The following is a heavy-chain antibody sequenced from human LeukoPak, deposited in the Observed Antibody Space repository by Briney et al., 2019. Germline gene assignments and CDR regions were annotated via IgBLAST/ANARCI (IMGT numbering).Heavy chain of an antibody. V-gene: IGHV3-21*06. CDR3: ARDRCSSTSCYNFDY. CDR2: ISSSSSYI. J-gene: IGHJ4*02. CDR1: GFTFSSYE. D-gene: IGHD2-2*01. Sequence: PGGSLRLSCAASGFTFSSYEMNWVRQAPGKGLEWVSFISSSSSYIYYADSVKGRFTISRDNAKNSLYLQMNSLRAEDTAVYYCARDRCSSTSCYNFDYWGQGTLVTVSS.